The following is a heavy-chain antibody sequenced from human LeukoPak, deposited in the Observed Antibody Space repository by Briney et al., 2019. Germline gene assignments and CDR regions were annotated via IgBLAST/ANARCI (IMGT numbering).Heavy chain of an antibody. Sequence: GGSLRLSCAASGFTFSSYSMNWVRQAPGKGLEWVSSISSSSSYIYYADSVTGRFTISRDNAKNSLYLQMNSLRAEDTAVYYCARVAYGSLIDYWGQGTLVTVSS. J-gene: IGHJ4*02. CDR1: GFTFSSYS. CDR3: ARVAYGSLIDY. V-gene: IGHV3-21*01. D-gene: IGHD3-10*01. CDR2: ISSSSSYI.